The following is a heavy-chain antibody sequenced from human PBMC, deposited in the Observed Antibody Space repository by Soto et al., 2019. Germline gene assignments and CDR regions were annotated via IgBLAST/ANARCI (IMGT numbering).Heavy chain of an antibody. Sequence: GGSLRLSCAASGFTFSGYAINWVRQAPGKGLEWVSYISSSSGAMYNADSVRGRFTISRGNAENSLYLQLNRLRAEDTAVYYCAREPTSGGGGFDIWGQGTMVTVSS. J-gene: IGHJ3*02. D-gene: IGHD2-15*01. CDR3: AREPTSGGGGFDI. CDR2: ISSSSGAM. CDR1: GFTFSGYA. V-gene: IGHV3-48*01.